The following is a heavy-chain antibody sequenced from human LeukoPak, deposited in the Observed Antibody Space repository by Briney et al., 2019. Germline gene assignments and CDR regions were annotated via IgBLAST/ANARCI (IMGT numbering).Heavy chain of an antibody. CDR1: GGTFSSYA. V-gene: IGHV1-69*04. Sequence: GSSVKVSCKACGGTFSSYASSWVRQAPGQGREWMGRIIPIFGIANYAQKFQRRVTITADKSTSTAYTELRSLRSEDTAVYYCARGDYSGGSCYPGYYYRMDVWGKGTTVTVSS. D-gene: IGHD2-15*01. J-gene: IGHJ6*04. CDR3: ARGDYSGGSCYPGYYYRMDV. CDR2: IIPIFGIA.